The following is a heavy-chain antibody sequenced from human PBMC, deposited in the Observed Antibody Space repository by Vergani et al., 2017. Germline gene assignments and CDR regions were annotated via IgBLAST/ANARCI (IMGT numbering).Heavy chain of an antibody. CDR2: IYTSGST. CDR3: ARAYYYDSSGYYLYYYYGMDV. J-gene: IGHJ6*02. D-gene: IGHD3-22*01. Sequence: QVQLQESGPGLVKPSQTLSLTCTVSGGSISSGSYYWSWIRQPAGKGLEWIGRIYTSGSTNYNPSLKSRVTMSVDTSKNQFSLKLSSVTAADTAVYYCARAYYYDSSGYYLYYYYGMDVWGQGTTVTVSS. CDR1: GGSISSGSYY. V-gene: IGHV4-61*02.